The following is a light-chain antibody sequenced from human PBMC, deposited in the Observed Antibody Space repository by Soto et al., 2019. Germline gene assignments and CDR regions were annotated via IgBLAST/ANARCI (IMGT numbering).Light chain of an antibody. J-gene: IGKJ4*01. V-gene: IGKV1-9*01. Sequence: DIQLTQSPSFLSASVGDRVTLTCRASQGISSYLAWYQQKAGKAPKLLIYSASTLHSGVPSRFSGSASGTEFTLTISSLQPEDFATYYCQQVYSYPLTFGGGTKVEIK. CDR3: QQVYSYPLT. CDR1: QGISSY. CDR2: SAS.